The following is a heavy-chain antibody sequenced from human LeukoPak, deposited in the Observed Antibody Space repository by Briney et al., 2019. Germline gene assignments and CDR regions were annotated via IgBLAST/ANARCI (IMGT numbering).Heavy chain of an antibody. D-gene: IGHD2-8*02. V-gene: IGHV3-23*01. J-gene: IGHJ4*02. CDR1: GFTFSSYG. Sequence: GGSLRLSCAASGFTFSSYGMHWVRQAPGKGLEWVSSIFPSGGEIHYADSVRGRFTISRDNSKSTLSLQMNSLRAEDTAIYYCATYRQVLLPFESWGQGTLVTVSS. CDR3: ATYRQVLLPFES. CDR2: IFPSGGEI.